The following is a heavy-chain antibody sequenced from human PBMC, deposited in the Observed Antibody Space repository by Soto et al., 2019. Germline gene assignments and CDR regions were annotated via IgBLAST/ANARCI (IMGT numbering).Heavy chain of an antibody. CDR3: GRGGGGTWAKKPNWYDP. CDR1: GGSISSSSYY. CDR2: IYYSGST. J-gene: IGHJ5*02. D-gene: IGHD3-16*01. V-gene: IGHV4-39*01. Sequence: SETLSLTCTVSGGSISSSSYYWGWIRQPPGKGLEWIGSIYYSGSTYYNPSLKSRVTISVDTSKNQFSLKLSSATAADTAVYWWGRGGGGTWAKKPNWYDPWSQGTLVTVSS.